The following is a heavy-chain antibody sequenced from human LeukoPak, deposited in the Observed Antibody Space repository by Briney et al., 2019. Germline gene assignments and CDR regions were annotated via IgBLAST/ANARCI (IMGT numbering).Heavy chain of an antibody. J-gene: IGHJ2*01. CDR3: CRGNFDP. Sequence: PSETLSLTCTVSGGSVGGYYWNWIRQSAVKGLEWIGRVYSSGSTNHNPSLNSRVSLSVDTSNNQFSLTLRSVTAADTATYYCCRGNFDPWGRGTLVTVSS. CDR2: VYSSGST. V-gene: IGHV4-4*07. CDR1: GGSVGGYY.